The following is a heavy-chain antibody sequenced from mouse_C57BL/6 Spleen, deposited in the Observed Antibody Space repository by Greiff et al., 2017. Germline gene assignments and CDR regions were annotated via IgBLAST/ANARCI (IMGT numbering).Heavy chain of an antibody. V-gene: IGHV1-19*01. J-gene: IGHJ2*01. Sequence: VQLKQSGPVLVKPGASVKMSCKASGYTFTDYYMNWVKQSHGKSLEWIGVINPYNGGTSYNQKFKGKATLTVDKSSSTAYMELNSLTSEDSAVYYCARREDYGSRDYWGQGTTLTVSS. CDR3: ARREDYGSRDY. CDR1: GYTFTDYY. CDR2: INPYNGGT. D-gene: IGHD1-1*01.